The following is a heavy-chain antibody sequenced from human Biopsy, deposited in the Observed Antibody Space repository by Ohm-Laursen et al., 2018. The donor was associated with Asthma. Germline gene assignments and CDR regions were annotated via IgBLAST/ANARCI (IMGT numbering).Heavy chain of an antibody. CDR2: IHKNGIG. D-gene: IGHD6-13*01. CDR3: ARQKLAAAEGPFDL. CDR1: NGSISSNFYY. V-gene: IGHV4-39*01. Sequence: PGTLSLTCTVSNGSISSNFYYWGWIRQPPGKGLEWVGSIHKNGIGYYKSSLKSRLTISVDTSKNQFSLKGTSVTAADTAVYYCARQKLAAAEGPFDLWGQGTMVTVSS. J-gene: IGHJ3*01.